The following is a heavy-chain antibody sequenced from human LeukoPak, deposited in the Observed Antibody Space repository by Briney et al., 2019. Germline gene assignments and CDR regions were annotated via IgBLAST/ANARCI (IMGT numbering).Heavy chain of an antibody. CDR2: INPSADST. V-gene: IGHV1-46*01. D-gene: IGHD3-3*01. Sequence: ASVKLSFKASGYTFTSYYMHWVRQAPGQGLEWMGIINPSADSTSYAQKFQGRVTMTRDTSTSTVYMELSSLNSEDEAVYYCARAFSSGRRFDYWGQGTLVTVSS. J-gene: IGHJ4*02. CDR1: GYTFTSYY. CDR3: ARAFSSGRRFDY.